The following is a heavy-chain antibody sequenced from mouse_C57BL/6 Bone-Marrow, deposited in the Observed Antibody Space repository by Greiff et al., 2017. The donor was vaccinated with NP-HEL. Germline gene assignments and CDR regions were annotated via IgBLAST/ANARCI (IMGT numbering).Heavy chain of an antibody. CDR2: IDPENGDT. J-gene: IGHJ2*01. V-gene: IGHV14-4*01. CDR1: GFNIKDDY. CDR3: TTGELLRFYFDY. Sequence: VQLQQSGAELVRPGASVKLSCTASGFNIKDDYMHWVKQRPEQGLEWIGWIDPENGDTEYASKFQGKATITADTSSNTAYLQLSSLTSEDTAVYYCTTGELLRFYFDYWGQGTTLTVSS. D-gene: IGHD1-1*01.